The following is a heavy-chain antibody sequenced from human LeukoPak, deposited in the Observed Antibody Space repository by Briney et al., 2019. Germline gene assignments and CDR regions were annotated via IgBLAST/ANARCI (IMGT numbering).Heavy chain of an antibody. CDR1: GSTFSSYA. V-gene: IGHV3-23*01. J-gene: IGHJ4*02. D-gene: IGHD3-22*01. Sequence: GGSLRLSCAASGSTFSSYAMSWVRQAPGKGLEWVSAISGSGGSTYYADSVKGRFTISRDNSKNTLYLQMNSLRAEDTAVYYCAKDYYDSSGPQEFGYWGQGTLVTVSS. CDR2: ISGSGGST. CDR3: AKDYYDSSGPQEFGY.